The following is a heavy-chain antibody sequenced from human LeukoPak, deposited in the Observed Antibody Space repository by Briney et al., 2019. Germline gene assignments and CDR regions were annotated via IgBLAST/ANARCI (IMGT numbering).Heavy chain of an antibody. CDR2: IYYSGST. D-gene: IGHD3-22*01. V-gene: IGHV4-31*03. CDR1: GGSISSGGYY. Sequence: SQTLSLTCTVSGGSISSGGYYWSWIRQHPGKGLEWIGYIYYSGSTYYNPSLKSRVTISVDTSKNQFPLKLSSVTAADTAVYYCARDSGDDSSGYHNWFDPWGQGTLVTVSS. J-gene: IGHJ5*02. CDR3: ARDSGDDSSGYHNWFDP.